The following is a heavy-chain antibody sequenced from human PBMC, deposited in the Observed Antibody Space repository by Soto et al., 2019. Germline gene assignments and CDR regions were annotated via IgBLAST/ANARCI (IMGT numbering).Heavy chain of an antibody. CDR3: ARDWELGY. D-gene: IGHD1-26*01. J-gene: IGHJ4*02. V-gene: IGHV3-7*01. CDR1: GFSFSSYW. Sequence: EVQLVESGGGLVQPGGSLRLSCAASGFSFSSYWMSWVRQAPGKGLEWVANIKPDGNEKYYVDSVKGRFTISRDNAKNSLYLQMNSLRAEDTSVYYCARDWELGYWGQGTLVTVSS. CDR2: IKPDGNEK.